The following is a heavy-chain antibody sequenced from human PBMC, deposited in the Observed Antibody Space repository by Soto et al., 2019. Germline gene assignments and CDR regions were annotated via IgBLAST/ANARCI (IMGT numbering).Heavy chain of an antibody. J-gene: IGHJ4*02. CDR1: GYTFTDFG. CDR2: ISAYNGNT. D-gene: IGHD7-27*01. CDR3: ARDSGNLGNWAYFFDY. V-gene: IGHV1-18*01. Sequence: QGQLVQSGAEVKKPGASVKVSCKASGYTFTDFGISWVRQAPGQGLEWMGWISAYNGNTSYAQKVQGRVTMTTDTSTSTAYMELRSLRSDDTAVYYCARDSGNLGNWAYFFDYWGQGTLVTVSS.